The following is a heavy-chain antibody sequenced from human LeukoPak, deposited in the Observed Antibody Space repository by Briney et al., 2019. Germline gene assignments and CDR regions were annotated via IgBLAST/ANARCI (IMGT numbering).Heavy chain of an antibody. CDR1: GFTFSGSA. J-gene: IGHJ4*02. Sequence: GGSLTLSCAASGFTFSGSAMHWVRQASGKGLEWLGRIRGKANSYATAYAASAKGRFTISRDDSKNTAYLQMNSLKTEDTAVYYCTRGTYYYDYVPAGWGQGTLVTVSS. D-gene: IGHD3-22*01. CDR3: TRGTYYYDYVPAG. CDR2: IRGKANSYAT. V-gene: IGHV3-73*01.